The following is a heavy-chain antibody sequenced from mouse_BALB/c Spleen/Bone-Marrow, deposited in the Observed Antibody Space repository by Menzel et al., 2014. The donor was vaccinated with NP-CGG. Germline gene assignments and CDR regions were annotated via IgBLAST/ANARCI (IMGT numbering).Heavy chain of an antibody. CDR3: ARRTRYAMDY. CDR2: IDPANGNT. D-gene: IGHD3-3*01. J-gene: IGHJ4*01. V-gene: IGHV14-3*02. Sequence: SGAELVKPGASVKLSCTASGFNIKDTYMHWVKQRPEQGLEWIGRIDPANGNTKYDPKFQGKATITADTSSNTAYLQLSSLTSEDTAVYYCARRTRYAMDYWGQGTSVTVSS. CDR1: GFNIKDTY.